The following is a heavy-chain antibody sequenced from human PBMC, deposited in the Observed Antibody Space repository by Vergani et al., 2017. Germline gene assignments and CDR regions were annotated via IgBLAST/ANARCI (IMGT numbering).Heavy chain of an antibody. Sequence: QVQLQESGPGLVMPSQTLSLTCTVSGGSISSGSYFWSWIRQSAGKGLEWVGRIYSSGSTNYNPSLKSRVTISVDTSKNQFSLTLSSVTATDTAVYYCARAWYFDSGTGFSGGYYFDYWGQGILVTVSS. J-gene: IGHJ4*02. D-gene: IGHD3-10*01. CDR1: GGSISSGSYF. V-gene: IGHV4-61*02. CDR3: ARAWYFDSGTGFSGGYYFDY. CDR2: IYSSGST.